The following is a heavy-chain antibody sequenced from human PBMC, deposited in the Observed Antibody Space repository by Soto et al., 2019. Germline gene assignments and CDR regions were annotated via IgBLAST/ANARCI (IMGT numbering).Heavy chain of an antibody. Sequence: QVQLQESGPGLVKPSETLSLTCTVSGGSISNYYWTWIRQPPGKGLEWIGYIYYSGSTNYNPSLTRRVTISVDTSKNQFSLKLSSVTAADTAGYYCAKLPWADYGGIFDPWGQGTLVTVSS. CDR2: IYYSGST. CDR1: GGSISNYY. D-gene: IGHD4-17*01. J-gene: IGHJ5*02. V-gene: IGHV4-59*01. CDR3: AKLPWADYGGIFDP.